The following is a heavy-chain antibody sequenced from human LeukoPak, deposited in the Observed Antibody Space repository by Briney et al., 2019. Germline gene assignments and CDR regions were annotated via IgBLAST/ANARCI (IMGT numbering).Heavy chain of an antibody. CDR2: IVLCSGDT. D-gene: IGHD3-10*01. Sequence: SVKVSCKASGFTFNSSSMQWVQQARGQRLEWIGWIVLCSGDTHYEQHFQETGTITRDMSTSTAYMPLRSLRSKDTAVYYCAASPGIESFDMGGEATMVTVS. CDR3: AASPGIESFDM. V-gene: IGHV1-58*02. CDR1: GFTFNSSS. J-gene: IGHJ3*02.